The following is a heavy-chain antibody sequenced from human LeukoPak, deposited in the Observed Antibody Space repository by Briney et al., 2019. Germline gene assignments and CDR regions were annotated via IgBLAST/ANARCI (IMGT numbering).Heavy chain of an antibody. Sequence: PGGSLRLSCAASGFTFSSYAMSWVRQAPGKGLEWVSAISGSGGSTYYADSVKGRFTISRDNSKNTLYLQMNSLRAEDTAVYYCAKDVLTGFFAVSPTTTTMIVVVILKLYYMDVWGKGTTVTVSS. D-gene: IGHD3-22*01. V-gene: IGHV3-23*01. CDR1: GFTFSSYA. CDR2: ISGSGGST. CDR3: AKDVLTGFFAVSPTTTTMIVVVILKLYYMDV. J-gene: IGHJ6*03.